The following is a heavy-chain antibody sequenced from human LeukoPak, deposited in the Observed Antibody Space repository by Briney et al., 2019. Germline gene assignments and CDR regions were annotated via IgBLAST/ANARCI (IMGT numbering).Heavy chain of an antibody. CDR3: ARDGEGDGYPH. Sequence: SETLSLTCTVSGGSISSYYWSWIRQPPGKGLEWIGYIYYSGSTNYNPSLKSRVTISVDPSKNHFSLKLSSVAAADTAVYYCARDGEGDGYPHWGQGTLVTVSS. V-gene: IGHV4-59*01. J-gene: IGHJ4*02. CDR2: IYYSGST. CDR1: GGSISSYY. D-gene: IGHD5-24*01.